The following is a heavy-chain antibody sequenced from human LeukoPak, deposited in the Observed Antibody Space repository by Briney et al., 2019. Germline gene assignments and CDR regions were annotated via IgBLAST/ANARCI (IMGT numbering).Heavy chain of an antibody. J-gene: IGHJ6*03. D-gene: IGHD1-26*01. V-gene: IGHV3-21*01. CDR3: ARATMGATTLNYYYVFMDL. CDR1: GFAFNAYT. CDR2: ITSTSAYR. Sequence: KPGGSLRLSCVGSGFAFNAYTITWVRQAPGKGLEWVSSITSTSAYRQYGDSVRGRFTISRDNAKNSVYLQMDSLGAEDTAVYHCARATMGATTLNYYYVFMDLWGKGTTVTVSS.